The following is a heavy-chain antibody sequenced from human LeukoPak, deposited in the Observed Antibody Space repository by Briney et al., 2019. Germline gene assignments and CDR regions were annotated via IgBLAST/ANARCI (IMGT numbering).Heavy chain of an antibody. V-gene: IGHV4-34*01. D-gene: IGHD2-15*01. CDR2: INHSGST. CDR1: GGSFSGYY. Sequence: SETLSLTCAVYGGSFSGYYWSWIRQPPGKGLEWIGEINHSGSTNYNPSLKSRVTISVDTSKNQFSLKLSSVTAADTAVYYCAREGYCSGGSRYDRKTDYWGRGTLVTVSS. J-gene: IGHJ4*02. CDR3: AREGYCSGGSRYDRKTDY.